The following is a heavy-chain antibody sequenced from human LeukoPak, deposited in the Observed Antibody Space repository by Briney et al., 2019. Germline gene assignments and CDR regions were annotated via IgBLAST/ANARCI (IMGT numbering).Heavy chain of an antibody. Sequence: EASVKVSCKASGYTFTGYYMHWVRQAPGQGLEWMGWINPNSGGTNYAQKFQGRVTVTRDTSISTAYMELSRLRSDDAAVYYCAGAHEYSSSWHYYYYMDVWGKGTTVTVSS. D-gene: IGHD6-13*01. CDR2: INPNSGGT. V-gene: IGHV1-2*02. CDR1: GYTFTGYY. CDR3: AGAHEYSSSWHYYYYMDV. J-gene: IGHJ6*03.